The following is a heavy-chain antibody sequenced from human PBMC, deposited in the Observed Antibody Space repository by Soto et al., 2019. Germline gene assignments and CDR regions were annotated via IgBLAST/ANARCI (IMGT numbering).Heavy chain of an antibody. Sequence: PSETLSLTCTVSGGSVSSGSYYWSWIRQPPGKGLEWIGYIYYSGGTNYNPSLKSRVTISVDTSKNQFSLKLSSVTAADTAVYYCARDLAGGTIFGVVITGGPSDGMDVWGQGTTVTVSS. V-gene: IGHV4-61*01. CDR3: ARDLAGGTIFGVVITGGPSDGMDV. CDR1: GGSVSSGSYY. CDR2: IYYSGGT. J-gene: IGHJ6*02. D-gene: IGHD3-3*01.